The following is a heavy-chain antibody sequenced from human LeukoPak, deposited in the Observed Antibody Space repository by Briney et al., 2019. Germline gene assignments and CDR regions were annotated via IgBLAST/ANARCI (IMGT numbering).Heavy chain of an antibody. CDR1: GGSINTYY. Sequence: SETLSLTCTVSGGSINTYYWSWIRQPPGKGLEWIGEINHSGSTNYNPSLKSRVTISVDTSKNQFSLKLSSVTAADTAVYYCARPYYYDSSGYGSSWGQGTLVTVSS. CDR3: ARPYYYDSSGYGSS. V-gene: IGHV4-34*01. D-gene: IGHD3-22*01. J-gene: IGHJ5*02. CDR2: INHSGST.